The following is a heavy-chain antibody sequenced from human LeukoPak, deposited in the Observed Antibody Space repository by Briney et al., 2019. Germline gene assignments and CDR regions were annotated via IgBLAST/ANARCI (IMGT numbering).Heavy chain of an antibody. CDR3: ARENPSGYYNRPIDY. CDR2: IYYSGST. Sequence: PSETLSLTCTVSGGSVSSGSYYWSWIRQPPGKGLEWIGYIYYSGSTYYNPSLKSRVTMSVDTSKNQFSLKLSSVTAADTAIYYCARENPSGYYNRPIDYWGQGTLVTVSS. J-gene: IGHJ4*02. D-gene: IGHD3-22*01. V-gene: IGHV4-61*01. CDR1: GGSVSSGSYY.